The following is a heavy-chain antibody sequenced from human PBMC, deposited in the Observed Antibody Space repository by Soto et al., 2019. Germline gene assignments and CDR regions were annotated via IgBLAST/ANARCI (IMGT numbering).Heavy chain of an antibody. D-gene: IGHD1-26*01. CDR1: GGSISSSYW. V-gene: IGHV4-4*02. J-gene: IGHJ6*02. CDR2: IYHSGST. CDR3: ASVSGSYYYGMDV. Sequence: QVQLQESGPGLVKPSGTLSLTCAVSGGSISSSYWWSCVRQPPGKGLEWIGEIYHSGSTNYNPSLXXRXXISVDQSKNQFSLKLSSVTAAATAVYYCASVSGSYYYGMDVWGQGTTVTVSS.